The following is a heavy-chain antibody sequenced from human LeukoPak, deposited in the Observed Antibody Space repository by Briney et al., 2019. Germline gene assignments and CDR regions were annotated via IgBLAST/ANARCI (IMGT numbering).Heavy chain of an antibody. CDR3: AKDQVSYDSSGDGMDV. CDR2: ISGSGGST. Sequence: PGGSLRLSCAASGFTFSGYSMSWVRQAPGKGLEWVSAISGSGGSTYYADSVKGRFTISRDNSKNTLYLQMNSLRAEDTAVYYCAKDQVSYDSSGDGMDVWGQGTTVTVSS. D-gene: IGHD3-22*01. CDR1: GFTFSGYS. J-gene: IGHJ6*02. V-gene: IGHV3-23*01.